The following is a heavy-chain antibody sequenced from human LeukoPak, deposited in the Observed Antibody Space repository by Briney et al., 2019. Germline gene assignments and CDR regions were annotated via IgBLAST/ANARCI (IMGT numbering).Heavy chain of an antibody. CDR2: INPYNGNT. V-gene: IGHV1-18*01. CDR3: VREVYGSFDY. CDR1: GYTFTTYG. D-gene: IGHD2/OR15-2a*01. Sequence: ASVKVPCKASGYTFTTYGISWVRQAPGQGLEWMGWINPYNGNTNYAQKFQGTVTMTTDTSTSTAYMELRSLRSDDTAVYYCVREVYGSFDYWGQGTLVTVSS. J-gene: IGHJ4*02.